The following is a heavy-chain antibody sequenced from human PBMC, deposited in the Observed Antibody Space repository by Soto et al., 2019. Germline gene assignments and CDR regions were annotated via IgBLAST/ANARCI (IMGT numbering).Heavy chain of an antibody. CDR2: VNSDETST. D-gene: IGHD3-3*01. V-gene: IGHV3-74*01. CDR3: ARGIHFWSAPWDY. CDR1: GFTFSSYW. J-gene: IGHJ4*02. Sequence: GGSLRLSCAASGFTFSSYWMHLVRRPPGKGLVWVSRVNSDETSTSYADSVKGRFTISRDNAKNTLYLQMNSLRAEDTAVYYCARGIHFWSAPWDYWGQGTLVTVSS.